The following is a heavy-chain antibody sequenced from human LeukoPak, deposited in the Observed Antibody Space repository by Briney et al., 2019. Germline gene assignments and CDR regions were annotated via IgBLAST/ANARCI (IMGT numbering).Heavy chain of an antibody. Sequence: GESLKISCKGSGYNFTSYWISWVRQMPGKGLEWMGRIDPSDSYTNYSPSFQGHVTISADKSISTAYLQWSSLKASDTAMYYCAREEGNWFDPWGQGTLVTVSS. CDR2: IDPSDSYT. V-gene: IGHV5-10-1*01. CDR3: AREEGNWFDP. CDR1: GYNFTSYW. J-gene: IGHJ5*02.